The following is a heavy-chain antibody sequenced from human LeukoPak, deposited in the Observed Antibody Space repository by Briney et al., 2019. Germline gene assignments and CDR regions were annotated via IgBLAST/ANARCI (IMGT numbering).Heavy chain of an antibody. CDR1: GFTFSDYW. V-gene: IGHV3-7*01. D-gene: IGHD3-10*01. CDR3: ARDMSLVWFGDPFDY. CDR2: IKPDGSGI. Sequence: PGGSLRLSRAASGFTFSDYWMSWIRQTPGKGLEWVANIKPDGSGIYYVDSVKGRFTISRDNAKNSLYLQMNSLRDEDTAVYYCARDMSLVWFGDPFDYWGQGTLVTVSS. J-gene: IGHJ4*02.